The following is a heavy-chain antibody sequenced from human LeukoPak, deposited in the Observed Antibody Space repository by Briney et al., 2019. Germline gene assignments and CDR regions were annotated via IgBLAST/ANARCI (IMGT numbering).Heavy chain of an antibody. Sequence: PGRSLRLSCAASGFTFSSYGMHWVHQAPGKGLEWVAVISSDGSNKYYADSVKGRFTISRDNSNNSLYLQMNSLGVDDTAVYYCARGSGVHYWGQGTLLIVSS. J-gene: IGHJ4*02. CDR3: ARGSGVHY. D-gene: IGHD3-10*01. V-gene: IGHV3-30*03. CDR2: ISSDGSNK. CDR1: GFTFSSYG.